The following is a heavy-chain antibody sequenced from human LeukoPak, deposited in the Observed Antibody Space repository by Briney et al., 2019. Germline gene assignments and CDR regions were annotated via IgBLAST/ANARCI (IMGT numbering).Heavy chain of an antibody. Sequence: QPGGSLRLSCAASGFTFDDYGMSWVRQAPGKGLEWVSGINWNGGSTGYADSVKGRFTISRDNAKNSLYLQMNSLRAEDTALYYCASSTYDSSGYYYGFDYWGQGTLVTVSS. CDR2: INWNGGST. D-gene: IGHD3-22*01. CDR3: ASSTYDSSGYYYGFDY. CDR1: GFTFDDYG. V-gene: IGHV3-20*04. J-gene: IGHJ4*02.